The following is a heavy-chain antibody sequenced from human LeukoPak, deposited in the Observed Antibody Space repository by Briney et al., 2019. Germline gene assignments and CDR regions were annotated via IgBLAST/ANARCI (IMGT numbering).Heavy chain of an antibody. V-gene: IGHV3-21*01. J-gene: IGHJ4*02. CDR2: ISSSSEYI. CDR3: ARYGYGAHTVDF. D-gene: IGHD5-18*01. CDR1: GFTLSSYS. Sequence: GGSMRLSCAASGFTLSSYSMNWVRQAPGKGLEWVSSISSSSEYIYYAESVKGRFTISRDNANKSLYLQMNSLRAEDTAVYYCARYGYGAHTVDFWGQGTLVTVSS.